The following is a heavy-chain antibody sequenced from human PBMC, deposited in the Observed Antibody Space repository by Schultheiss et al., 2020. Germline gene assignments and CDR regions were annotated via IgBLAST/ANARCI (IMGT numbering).Heavy chain of an antibody. V-gene: IGHV3-23*01. Sequence: GGSLRLSCAASGFTFSSYAMHWVRQAPGKGLEWVSGISWNSGSIGYADSVKGRFTISRDNSKNTLYLQMNSLRAEDTAVYYCARGPHIYYYYMDVWGKGTTVNVYS. CDR2: ISWNSGSI. CDR1: GFTFSSYA. CDR3: ARGPHIYYYYMDV. J-gene: IGHJ6*03.